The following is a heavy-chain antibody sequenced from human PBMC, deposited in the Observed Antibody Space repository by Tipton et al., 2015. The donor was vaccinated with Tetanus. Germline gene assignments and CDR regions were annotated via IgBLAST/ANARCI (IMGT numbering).Heavy chain of an antibody. J-gene: IGHJ6*02. V-gene: IGHV4-59*08. CDR1: GGSIGSYY. CDR3: ARATPSGSYFVRYYSMDV. CDR2: IYYSGST. Sequence: LRLSCAVSGGSIGSYYWSWIRQPPGKGLEWIGYIYYSGSTNYNPSLKSRVTISVDTSKNQFSLILSSVTAADTAVYYCARATPSGSYFVRYYSMDVWGQGTTVVVSS. D-gene: IGHD3-22*01.